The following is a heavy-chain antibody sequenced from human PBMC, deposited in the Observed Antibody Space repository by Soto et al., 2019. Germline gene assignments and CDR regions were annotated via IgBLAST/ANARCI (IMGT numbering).Heavy chain of an antibody. CDR1: GYTLTELS. Sequence: ASVKVSCKVSGYTLTELSMHWVRQAPGKGLEWMGGFHPEDGETIYAQKFQGRVTMTEDTSTDTAYMELSSLRSEDTAVYYCATLGYCTNGVCRDYYYYYGMDVWGQGTTVTVSS. J-gene: IGHJ6*02. D-gene: IGHD2-8*01. V-gene: IGHV1-24*01. CDR3: ATLGYCTNGVCRDYYYYYGMDV. CDR2: FHPEDGET.